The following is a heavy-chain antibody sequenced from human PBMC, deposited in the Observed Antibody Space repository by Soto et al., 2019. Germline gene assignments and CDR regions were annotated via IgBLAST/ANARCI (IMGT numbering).Heavy chain of an antibody. V-gene: IGHV4-59*01. J-gene: IGHJ4*02. D-gene: IGHD3-10*01. CDR1: GGSISSYY. CDR3: AREEEFGGNNYCDY. CDR2: IYYSGST. Sequence: SETLSLTCTVSGGSISSYYWSWIRQPPGKGLEWIGYIYYSGSTNYNPSLKSRVTISVDTSKNQFSLKLSSVTAADTAVYYCAREEEFGGNNYCDYWGQGTLVTVSS.